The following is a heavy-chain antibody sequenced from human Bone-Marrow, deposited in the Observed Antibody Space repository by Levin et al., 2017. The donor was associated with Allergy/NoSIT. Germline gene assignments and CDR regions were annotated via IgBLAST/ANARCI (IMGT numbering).Heavy chain of an antibody. D-gene: IGHD4-17*01. J-gene: IGHJ4*02. CDR1: GFTFSNYG. Sequence: GESLKISCAASGFTFSNYGMSWVRRAPGKGLEWVSTITGSGGGTYYTDSVKGRFTISRDNSKNTLYLQMNSLRAGDTAVYYCARDPPPTMTHPWHFDCWGQGTLVSVSS. CDR2: ITGSGGGT. V-gene: IGHV3-23*01. CDR3: ARDPPPTMTHPWHFDC.